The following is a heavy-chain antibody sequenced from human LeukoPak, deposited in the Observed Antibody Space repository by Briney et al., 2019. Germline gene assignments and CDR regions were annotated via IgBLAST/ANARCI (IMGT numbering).Heavy chain of an antibody. CDR1: GCTLSSYA. V-gene: IGHV3-23*01. CDR2: ISGSGGST. CDR3: ANSPLPTIAPNWFDP. D-gene: IGHD6-13*01. J-gene: IGHJ5*02. Sequence: GGSLRLSCAASGCTLSSYAMSWVRQAPGKGLEWVSAISGSGGSTYYADSVKGRFTISRDNSKNTLYLQMNSLRAEDTAVYYCANSPLPTIAPNWFDPWGQGTLVTVSS.